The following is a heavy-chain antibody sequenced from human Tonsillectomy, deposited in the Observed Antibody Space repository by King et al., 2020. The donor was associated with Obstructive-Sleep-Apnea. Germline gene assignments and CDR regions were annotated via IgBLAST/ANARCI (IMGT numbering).Heavy chain of an antibody. J-gene: IGHJ6*02. V-gene: IGHV4-4*02. Sequence: VQLQESGPGLVKPSGTLSLTCAVSGGSISSTNWWSWVRQPPGKGLEWIGEIHHSGSTNYNSSLKSRVTISVDMSKNQFSLKLSSVTAADTAVYYCARVTWRPYYGMDVWGQGTTVTVSS. D-gene: IGHD5-24*01. CDR3: ARVTWRPYYGMDV. CDR1: GGSISSTNW. CDR2: IHHSGST.